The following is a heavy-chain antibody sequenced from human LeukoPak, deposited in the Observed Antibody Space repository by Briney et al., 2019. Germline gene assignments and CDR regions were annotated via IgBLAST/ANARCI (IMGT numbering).Heavy chain of an antibody. D-gene: IGHD6-13*01. Sequence: PSETLSLTCAVYGGSFSGYYWSWIRQPPGKGLEWIGEINHSGSTNYNPSLKSRVTISVDTSKNQFSLKLSSVTAADTAVYYCAIRIAAAGIWWFDPWGQGTLVTVSS. V-gene: IGHV4-34*01. J-gene: IGHJ5*02. CDR3: AIRIAAAGIWWFDP. CDR2: INHSGST. CDR1: GGSFSGYY.